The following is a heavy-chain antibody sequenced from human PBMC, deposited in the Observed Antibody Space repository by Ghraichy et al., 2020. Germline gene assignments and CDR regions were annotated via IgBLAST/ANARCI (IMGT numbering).Heavy chain of an antibody. D-gene: IGHD6-13*01. CDR2: ISPNSGGT. Sequence: ASVKVSCKATGYTFTGYYIHWVRHDPEQGLEWMGWISPNSGGTSYAQKFQDRVTMTRDTSIRTVYMELSSLGSDDTADYYCVRDRAGIDAFDIWGQGTMVSVSS. J-gene: IGHJ3*02. CDR3: VRDRAGIDAFDI. V-gene: IGHV1-2*02. CDR1: GYTFTGYY.